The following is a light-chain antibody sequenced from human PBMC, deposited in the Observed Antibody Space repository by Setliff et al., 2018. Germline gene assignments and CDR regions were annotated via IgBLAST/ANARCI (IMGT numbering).Light chain of an antibody. J-gene: IGLJ2*01. CDR2: DNN. CDR1: SSNIGNNY. Sequence: QSVLTQPPSVSAAPGQKVTISCSGSSSNIGNNYVSWYQQLPGTAPKLLIYDNNKRPSGIPDRFSGSKSGTSATLGITGLQTGDEADYYCTSYTNSSPLVFGGGTKVTVL. V-gene: IGLV1-51*01. CDR3: TSYTNSSPLV.